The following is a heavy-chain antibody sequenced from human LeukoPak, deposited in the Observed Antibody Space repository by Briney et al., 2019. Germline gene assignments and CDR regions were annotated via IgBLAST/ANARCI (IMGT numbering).Heavy chain of an antibody. CDR2: ISSSSSSI. Sequence: DPGGSLRLSCAASGFTFSSYSMNWVRQAPGKGLEWVSYISSSSSSIHYADSVEGRFTISRDNAKNSLYLQMNSLRAEDTAVYYCARGHSSNWENDYWGQGTLVTVSS. J-gene: IGHJ4*02. CDR3: ARGHSSNWENDY. CDR1: GFTFSSYS. D-gene: IGHD6-13*01. V-gene: IGHV3-48*04.